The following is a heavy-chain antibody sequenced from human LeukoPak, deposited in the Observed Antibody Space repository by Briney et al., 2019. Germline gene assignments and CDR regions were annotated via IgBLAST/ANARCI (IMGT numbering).Heavy chain of an antibody. Sequence: SVTVSCTASGGTFSSYAISWVRQAPGQGLEWMGGIIPIFGTANYAQKFQGRVTITADESTSTAYMELSSLRSEDTAVYYCATGPAVANWFDPWGQGTLVTVSS. V-gene: IGHV1-69*13. CDR3: ATGPAVANWFDP. CDR2: IIPIFGTA. J-gene: IGHJ5*02. CDR1: GGTFSSYA. D-gene: IGHD6-19*01.